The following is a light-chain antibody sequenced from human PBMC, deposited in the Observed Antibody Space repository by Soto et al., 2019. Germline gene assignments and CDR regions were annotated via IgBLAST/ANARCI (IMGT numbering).Light chain of an antibody. CDR1: QSVSSW. V-gene: IGKV1-5*01. J-gene: IGKJ1*01. CDR3: QQYNTYPWT. Sequence: IQMTQYPSSLSSSFGDRVSITCRASQSVSSWLAWYQHKQGKAPKLLIYDASSLQSGVPSRFSGIGSGTEGTITISSLKPDDGATYYCQQYNTYPWTFGQGTKVDIK. CDR2: DAS.